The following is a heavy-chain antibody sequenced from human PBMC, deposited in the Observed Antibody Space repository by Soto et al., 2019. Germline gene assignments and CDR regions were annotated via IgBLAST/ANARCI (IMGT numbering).Heavy chain of an antibody. V-gene: IGHV3-30*03. J-gene: IGHJ4*02. CDR3: AVLDQLGYCSGGSCYAG. CDR2: ISYDGSNK. D-gene: IGHD2-15*01. Sequence: VQLVESGGGLVQPGGSLRLSCAASGFTFSSYGMHWVRQAPGKGLEWVAVISYDGSNKYYADSVKGRFTISRDNSKNTLYLQMNSLRAEDTAVYYCAVLDQLGYCSGGSCYAGWGQGTLVTVSS. CDR1: GFTFSSYG.